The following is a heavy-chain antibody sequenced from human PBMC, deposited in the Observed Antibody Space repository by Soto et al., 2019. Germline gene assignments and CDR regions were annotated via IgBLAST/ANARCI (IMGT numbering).Heavy chain of an antibody. Sequence: QITLKESGPTLVKPTQTLTLTCTFSGFSLSTIGVGVGWIRQPPGKALEWLALINWDDDKRYNASLESRLTITKHTSKNHVVLTMTKMDPMDTATYYCAHLHYGSGSSYKDWGQGTLVTVSS. CDR1: GFSLSTIGVG. D-gene: IGHD3-10*01. CDR3: AHLHYGSGSSYKD. J-gene: IGHJ4*02. CDR2: INWDDDK. V-gene: IGHV2-5*02.